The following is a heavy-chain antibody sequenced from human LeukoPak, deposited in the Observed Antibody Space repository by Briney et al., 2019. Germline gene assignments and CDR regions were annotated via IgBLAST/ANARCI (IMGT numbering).Heavy chain of an antibody. V-gene: IGHV4-59*08. Sequence: SETLSLTCTVSGASFGTYYWNWIRQPPGKGLEWIGYIYYSGNTNSNPSLKSRVTISVDTSKSQFSLKLSSVTAADTAVYYCARLSKSSGSDSWGQGILVTVSS. D-gene: IGHD1-26*01. CDR1: GASFGTYY. CDR3: ARLSKSSGSDS. J-gene: IGHJ4*02. CDR2: IYYSGNT.